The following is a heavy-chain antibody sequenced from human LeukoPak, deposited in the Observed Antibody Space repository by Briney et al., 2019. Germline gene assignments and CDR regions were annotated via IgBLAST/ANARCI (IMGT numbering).Heavy chain of an antibody. V-gene: IGHV3-23*01. D-gene: IGHD3-10*01. CDR1: GFTFNNYA. CDR3: ASGLWFGESNFDY. Sequence: GGSLRLSCTAAGFTFNNYAMSWVRQAPGKGLEWVSHISDSGGKTYYADSVKGRFTISRDNAKNSLYLQMNSLRAEDTAVYYCASGLWFGESNFDYWGQGTLVTVSS. J-gene: IGHJ4*02. CDR2: ISDSGGKT.